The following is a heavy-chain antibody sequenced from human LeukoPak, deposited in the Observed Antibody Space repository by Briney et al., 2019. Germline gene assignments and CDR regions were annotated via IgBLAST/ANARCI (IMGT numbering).Heavy chain of an antibody. V-gene: IGHV1-18*01. D-gene: IGHD3-3*01. CDR2: ISAYNGNT. Sequence: GASVKVSCKASGYTFTSYGISWVRQAPGQGLEWMGWISAYNGNTNYAQKLQGRVTMTTDTSTSTAYMELRSLRSDDTAVYYCARGAYYYDFWSGHYIPQHIDYWGQGTLVTVSS. J-gene: IGHJ4*02. CDR3: ARGAYYYDFWSGHYIPQHIDY. CDR1: GYTFTSYG.